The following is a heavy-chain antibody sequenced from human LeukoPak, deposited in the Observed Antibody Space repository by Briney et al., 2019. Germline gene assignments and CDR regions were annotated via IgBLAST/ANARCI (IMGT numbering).Heavy chain of an antibody. D-gene: IGHD4/OR15-4a*01. CDR1: GGSISSNY. V-gene: IGHV4-59*01. CDR3: AGASRVRLDY. Sequence: PSETLSLTCTVSGGSISSNYWSWIRQPPGKGLEWIGYIYNRGSTIYNPSLKSRVTISVDTSKNQFSLKLSSVTAADTAVYYCAGASRVRLDYWGQGTLVTVSS. J-gene: IGHJ4*02. CDR2: IYNRGST.